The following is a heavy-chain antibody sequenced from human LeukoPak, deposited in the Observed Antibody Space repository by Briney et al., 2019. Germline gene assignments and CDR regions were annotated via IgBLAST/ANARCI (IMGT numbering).Heavy chain of an antibody. CDR2: ISAYNGNT. CDR1: GYTFTSYG. V-gene: IGHV1-18*01. CDR3: ARDPMVRGVRERFDP. J-gene: IGHJ5*02. Sequence: AASVKVSCKASGYTFTSYGIRWVRQAPGQGLEWMGWISAYNGNTNYAQKLQGRVIMTTDTSTSTAYMELRSQRSDDTAVYYCARDPMVRGVRERFDPWGQGTLVTVSS. D-gene: IGHD3-10*01.